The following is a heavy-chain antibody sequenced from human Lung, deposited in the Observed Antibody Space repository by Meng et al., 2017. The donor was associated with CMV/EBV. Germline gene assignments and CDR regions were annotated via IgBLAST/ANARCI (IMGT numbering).Heavy chain of an antibody. Sequence: SCAVYDGSTSGYYWCWIRQPPGKGLEWIGEINHSGSTNYNPSLKSRVTISVDTSKNQFSLKLSSVTAADTAVYYCARAFGGTIFGVVNYYYGMDVWXQGPTVTVSS. D-gene: IGHD3-3*01. CDR1: DGSTSGYY. CDR3: ARAFGGTIFGVVNYYYGMDV. V-gene: IGHV4-34*01. J-gene: IGHJ6*02. CDR2: INHSGST.